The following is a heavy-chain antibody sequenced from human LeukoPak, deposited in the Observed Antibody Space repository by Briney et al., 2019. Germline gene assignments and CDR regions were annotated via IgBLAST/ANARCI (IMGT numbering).Heavy chain of an antibody. V-gene: IGHV4-59*01. Sequence: PSETLSLTCTVSGGSISSYYWSWIRQPPGKGLEWIGYIYYSGSTNYNPSLKSRVTISVDTSKNQFSLKLSSVTAADTAVYYCARSYFNWFDPWGQGTLVTVSS. J-gene: IGHJ5*02. CDR1: GGSISSYY. CDR2: IYYSGST. D-gene: IGHD2/OR15-2a*01. CDR3: ARSYFNWFDP.